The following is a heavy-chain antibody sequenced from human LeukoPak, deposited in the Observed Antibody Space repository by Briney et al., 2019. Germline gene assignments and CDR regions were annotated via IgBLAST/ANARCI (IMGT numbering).Heavy chain of an antibody. CDR1: GGSISSGSYY. J-gene: IGHJ6*03. Sequence: SETLSLTCTVSGGSISSGSYYWSWIRQPPGRGLEWIGEINHSGRTNYNPSLKSRVTISVDTSKNQFSLKLSSVTAADTAVYYCARHGPPRAGWGRKYYYMDVWGKGTTVTISS. D-gene: IGHD3-16*01. CDR3: ARHGPPRAGWGRKYYYMDV. V-gene: IGHV4-39*01. CDR2: INHSGRT.